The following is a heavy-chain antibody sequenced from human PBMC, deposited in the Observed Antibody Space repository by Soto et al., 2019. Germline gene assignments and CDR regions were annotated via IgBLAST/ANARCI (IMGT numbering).Heavy chain of an antibody. J-gene: IGHJ4*02. CDR3: ARGMTTVTTFDY. V-gene: IGHV4-30-4*01. CDR1: CGSISSCDYY. Sequence: SETLSLTCTVSCGSISSCDYYWSWIRQPPGKGLEWIGYIYYSGSTYYNPSLKGRVTISVDRSKNQFSLKLSSVTAADTAVYYCARGMTTVTTFDYWGQGTLVTVSS. D-gene: IGHD4-17*01. CDR2: IYYSGST.